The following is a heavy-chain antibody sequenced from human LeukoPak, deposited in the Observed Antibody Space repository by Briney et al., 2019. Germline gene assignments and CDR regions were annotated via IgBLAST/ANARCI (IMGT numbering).Heavy chain of an antibody. J-gene: IGHJ4*02. Sequence: SETLSLTCTVSGGSISSSSYYWSWIRQPPGKGLEWIGSIYYSGSTYYNPSLKSRVTISVDTSKNQFSLKLSSVTAADTAVYYCARDAYGGNSYYWGQGTLVTVSS. CDR1: GGSISSSSYY. D-gene: IGHD4-23*01. V-gene: IGHV4-39*07. CDR2: IYYSGST. CDR3: ARDAYGGNSYY.